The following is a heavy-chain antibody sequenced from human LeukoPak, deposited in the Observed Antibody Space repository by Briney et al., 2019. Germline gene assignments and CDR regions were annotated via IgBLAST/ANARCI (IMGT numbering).Heavy chain of an antibody. CDR3: AIDYMTGTGNAGGY. D-gene: IGHD3/OR15-3a*01. CDR2: INHSGTT. V-gene: IGHV4-34*01. Sequence: SETLSLTCAVYGGSFSAYYWSWIRQSSGKGLEWIGEINHSGTTVYNPSLKSRVTLSVDTSKKQFSLKLNSVTAADTAVYYCAIDYMTGTGNAGGYWGQGTLVTVSS. J-gene: IGHJ4*02. CDR1: GGSFSAYY.